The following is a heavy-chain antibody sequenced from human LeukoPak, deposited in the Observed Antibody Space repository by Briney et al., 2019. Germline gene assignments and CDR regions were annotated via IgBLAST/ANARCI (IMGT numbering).Heavy chain of an antibody. Sequence: GGSLRLSCAASGFTFSSYWMSWVRQAPGKGLEWVANIKQDGSEKYYVDSVKGRFTISRDNAKNSLYLQMNSLRAEDTAAYYCARDSNYYDSSGPGWFDPWGQGTLVTVSS. CDR1: GFTFSSYW. CDR2: IKQDGSEK. D-gene: IGHD3-22*01. CDR3: ARDSNYYDSSGPGWFDP. V-gene: IGHV3-7*01. J-gene: IGHJ5*02.